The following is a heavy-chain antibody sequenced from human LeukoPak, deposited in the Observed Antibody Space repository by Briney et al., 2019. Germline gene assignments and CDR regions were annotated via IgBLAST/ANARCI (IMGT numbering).Heavy chain of an antibody. CDR3: ARDLRAAAGYYYYGMDV. D-gene: IGHD6-13*01. CDR1: GGSISSYY. CDR2: IYTSGST. V-gene: IGHV4-4*07. Sequence: PSETLSLTCSVSGGSISSYYWSWIRQPAGKGLEWIGHIYTSGSTNYNPSLKSRVTISVDTSKNQFSLKLSSVTAADTAVYYCARDLRAAAGYYYYGMDVWGQGTTVTVSS. J-gene: IGHJ6*02.